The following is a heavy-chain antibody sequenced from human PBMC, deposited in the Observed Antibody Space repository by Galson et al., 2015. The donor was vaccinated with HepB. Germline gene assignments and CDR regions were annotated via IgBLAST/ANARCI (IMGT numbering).Heavy chain of an antibody. D-gene: IGHD1-26*01. V-gene: IGHV3-73*01. CDR2: IRSKANSYAT. Sequence: SLRLSCAASGFTFSGSAMHWVRQASGKGLEWVGRIRSKANSYATAYAASVKGRFTISRDDSKNTAYLQMNSLKTEDTAVYYCTIVGANMSGAWGQGTLVTVSS. J-gene: IGHJ5*02. CDR1: GFTFSGSA. CDR3: TIVGANMSGA.